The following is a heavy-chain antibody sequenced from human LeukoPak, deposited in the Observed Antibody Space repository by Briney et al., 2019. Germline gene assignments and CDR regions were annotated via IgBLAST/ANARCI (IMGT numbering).Heavy chain of an antibody. Sequence: GGSLRFSCAASGFTFSSYAMHWVRQAPGEGLEWVAAISSDGNYKYYADSVQGRFTISRDNSENALYLQTSSLRAEDTAVYYCARGSRNWNYDHYFDYWGQGTLVTVSS. CDR3: ARGSRNWNYDHYFDY. V-gene: IGHV3-30-3*01. J-gene: IGHJ4*02. CDR2: ISSDGNYK. CDR1: GFTFSSYA. D-gene: IGHD1-7*01.